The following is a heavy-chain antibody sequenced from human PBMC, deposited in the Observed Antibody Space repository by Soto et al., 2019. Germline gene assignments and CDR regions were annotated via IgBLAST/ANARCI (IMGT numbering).Heavy chain of an antibody. D-gene: IGHD6-19*01. CDR3: ARGSSSGPTYYYYGMDV. CDR2: ISVNGDTT. CDR1: GFTFSSYA. Sequence: PGGSLRLSCAASGFTFSSYAMTWVRQTPGKRLEWLSSISVNGDTTYYADSVRGRFTISRDNSKNTLYLQMNSLRAEDTAVYYCARGSSSGPTYYYYGMDVWGQGTTVTVSS. J-gene: IGHJ6*02. V-gene: IGHV3-23*01.